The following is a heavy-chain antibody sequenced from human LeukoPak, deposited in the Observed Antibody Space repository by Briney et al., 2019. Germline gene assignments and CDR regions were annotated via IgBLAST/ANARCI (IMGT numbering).Heavy chain of an antibody. CDR2: IYYSGST. Sequence: SETLSLTCTVSGGSISSSSYYWGWIRQPPGKGLEWIGSIYYSGSTYYNPPLKSRVTISVDTSKNQFSLKLSSVTAADTAVYYCARYSSGWYLPVIWGQGTLVTVSS. D-gene: IGHD6-19*01. CDR3: ARYSSGWYLPVI. J-gene: IGHJ4*02. CDR1: GGSISSSSYY. V-gene: IGHV4-39*01.